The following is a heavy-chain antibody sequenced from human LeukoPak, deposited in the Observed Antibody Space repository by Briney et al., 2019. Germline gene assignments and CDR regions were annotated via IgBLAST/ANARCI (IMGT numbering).Heavy chain of an antibody. J-gene: IGHJ6*03. CDR3: ARNNLHYYYMDV. CDR2: IYHTGST. CDR1: GYSISSGFY. V-gene: IGHV4-38-2*02. Sequence: SETLSLTCTVSGYSISSGFYWGWIRQPPGKGLEWIGSIYHTGSTYSNPSLKSRVPISVDTSKNQFSLKLSSVTAADTAVYYCARNNLHYYYMDVWGKGTTVTVSS.